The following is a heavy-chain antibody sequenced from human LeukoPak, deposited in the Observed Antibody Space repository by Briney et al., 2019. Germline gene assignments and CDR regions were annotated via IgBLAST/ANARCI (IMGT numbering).Heavy chain of an antibody. CDR3: ARGGYSGYGPNWFDP. J-gene: IGHJ5*02. CDR1: GGTFSSYA. CDR2: IIPIFGTA. Sequence: SVKVSCKASGGTFSSYAISWVRQAPGQGLEWMGGIIPIFGTANYAQKFQGRVTITADKSTSTAHMELSSLRSEDTAVYYCARGGYSGYGPNWFDPWGQGTLVTVSS. D-gene: IGHD5-12*01. V-gene: IGHV1-69*06.